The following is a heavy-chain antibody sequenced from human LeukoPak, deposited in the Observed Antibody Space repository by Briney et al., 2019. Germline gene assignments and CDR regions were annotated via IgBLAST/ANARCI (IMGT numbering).Heavy chain of an antibody. Sequence: GASVKVSCKASGYTLTGYYMHWVRQAPGQGLEWMGWINPNSGGTNYAQKFQGRVTMTRDTSISTAYMELSRLRSDDTAVYYCARAPSSAAGTSHVVYWGQGTLVTVSS. CDR3: ARAPSSAAGTSHVVY. V-gene: IGHV1-2*02. CDR2: INPNSGGT. D-gene: IGHD6-13*01. CDR1: GYTLTGYY. J-gene: IGHJ4*02.